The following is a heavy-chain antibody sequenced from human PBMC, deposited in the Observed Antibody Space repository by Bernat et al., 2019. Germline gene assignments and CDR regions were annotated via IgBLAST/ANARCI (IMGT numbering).Heavy chain of an antibody. CDR3: ARFYYGSSISHWFDP. J-gene: IGHJ5*02. Sequence: QVQLQESGPGLVKPSQTLSLTCTISGDSISSGGHYWSWIRQHPGKGLEWIGYISYSGNTYYNPSLMSRLTTSVDRSKNQFSLKLTSVTAADTAVYYCARFYYGSSISHWFDPWGQGTLVTVSS. D-gene: IGHD3-10*01. V-gene: IGHV4-31*03. CDR2: ISYSGNT. CDR1: GDSISSGGHY.